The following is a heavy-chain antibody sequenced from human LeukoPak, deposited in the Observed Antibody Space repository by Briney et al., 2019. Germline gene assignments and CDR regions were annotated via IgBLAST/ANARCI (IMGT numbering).Heavy chain of an antibody. CDR2: IRSDGTKE. J-gene: IGHJ4*02. CDR1: VFIFSKYA. CDR3: AKDPGGGDEEKYFDY. D-gene: IGHD2-21*02. V-gene: IGHV3-30*02. Sequence: PVGSLRLSCAASVFIFSKYAMHWVRQAPGKGLEWVAFIRSDGTKEYYADSVKGRLSASRDNSQNALYLQMNSQTPGDTAVYYCAKDPGGGDEEKYFDYWGQGTLVTVSS.